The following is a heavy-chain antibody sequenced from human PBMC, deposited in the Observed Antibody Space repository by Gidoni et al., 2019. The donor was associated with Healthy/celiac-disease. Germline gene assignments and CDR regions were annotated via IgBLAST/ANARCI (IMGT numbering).Heavy chain of an antibody. V-gene: IGHV1-69*01. CDR2: IIPIFGTA. J-gene: IGHJ1*01. CDR3: ARPVYSGSYDQH. Sequence: QVQLVQSGAEVKTPGSSVKVSCKASGGTFSSYAISWVRQAPGQGLEWMGGIIPIFGTANYAQKCQGRVTITADESTSTAYMELSSLRSEDTAVYYCARPVYSGSYDQHWGQGTLVTVSS. CDR1: GGTFSSYA. D-gene: IGHD1-26*01.